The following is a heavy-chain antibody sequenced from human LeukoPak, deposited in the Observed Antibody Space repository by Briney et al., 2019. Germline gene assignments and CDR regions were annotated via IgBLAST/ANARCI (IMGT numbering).Heavy chain of an antibody. CDR1: GGSISSYY. CDR2: IYTSGST. V-gene: IGHV4-4*07. Sequence: SETLSLTCTVSGGSISSYYWSWIRQPAGKGLEWIGRIYTSGSTSYNPSLKSRVTISVDKSKNQFSLKVSSVTAADTAVYYCASDSSAYDYYYYYYMDVWGKGTTVTVSS. CDR3: ASDSSAYDYYYYYYMDV. J-gene: IGHJ6*03. D-gene: IGHD3-22*01.